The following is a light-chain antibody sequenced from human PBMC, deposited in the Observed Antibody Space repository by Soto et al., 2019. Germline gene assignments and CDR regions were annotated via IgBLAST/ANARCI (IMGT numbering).Light chain of an antibody. CDR1: TSNVESET. Sequence: QSVLTQPPSASGAPGQSVTISCSGSTSNVESETVNWYQQLPGTAAKAVIFNNNKRPSAVPGRFSASKSGTSASLAIRNLHPEDEADYYCVALDANLNGWLFGGGTKLTVL. CDR3: VALDANLNGWL. CDR2: NNN. J-gene: IGLJ3*02. V-gene: IGLV1-44*01.